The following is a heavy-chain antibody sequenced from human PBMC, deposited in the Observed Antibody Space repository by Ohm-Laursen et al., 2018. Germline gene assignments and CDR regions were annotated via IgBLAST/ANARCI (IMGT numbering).Heavy chain of an antibody. V-gene: IGHV4-59*12. CDR2: IHYDGRT. CDR1: DAAIRRDY. J-gene: IGHJ4*02. Sequence: GTLSLTCIVSDAAIRRDYWTWIRQFPGREMEWIGYIHYDGRTVYNPSLRSRLTMSIDTSKKQFSLRLTSATAADTAIYYCARLPDHSGWPFDYWGQGTLVTVSS. D-gene: IGHD6-19*01. CDR3: ARLPDHSGWPFDY.